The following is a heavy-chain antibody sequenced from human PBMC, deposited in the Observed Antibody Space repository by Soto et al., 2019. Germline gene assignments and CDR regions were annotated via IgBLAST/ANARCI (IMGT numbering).Heavy chain of an antibody. J-gene: IGHJ4*02. CDR1: GFTFYAYA. V-gene: IGHV3-23*01. Sequence: EVQLLESGGDLVQPGGSLRLSCAASGFTFYAYAMSWVRQAPGKGLEWVSGISDTGVSTYYADSVKGRFTISRDNSKNTLFLQMNSLTAYDTAVYYCAKYPEYSVYDGSYFDYWGQGTLVTVSS. D-gene: IGHD5-12*01. CDR3: AKYPEYSVYDGSYFDY. CDR2: ISDTGVST.